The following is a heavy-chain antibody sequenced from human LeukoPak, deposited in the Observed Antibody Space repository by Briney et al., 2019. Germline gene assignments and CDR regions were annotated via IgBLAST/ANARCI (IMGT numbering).Heavy chain of an antibody. CDR3: AREGYCSSTSCLYYYYYYMDV. J-gene: IGHJ6*03. V-gene: IGHV4-4*07. D-gene: IGHD2-2*01. CDR2: IYTSGST. CDR1: GGSISSYY. Sequence: PSETLSLTCTVSGGSISSYYWSWIRQPAGKGLEWIGRIYTSGSTNYNPSLKSRVTMSVDTSKNQFSLKLSSVTAADTAVYYCAREGYCSSTSCLYYYYYYMDVWGKGTTVTISS.